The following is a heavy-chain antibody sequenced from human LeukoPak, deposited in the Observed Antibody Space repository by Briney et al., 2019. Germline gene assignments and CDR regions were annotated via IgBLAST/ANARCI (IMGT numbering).Heavy chain of an antibody. CDR3: ARHTNVYGGYGDY. J-gene: IGHJ4*02. CDR2: IYPGDSDT. V-gene: IGHV5-51*01. Sequence: GESLKISCKGSGYRFTSYWIGWVRQMPGKGLEWMGIIYPGDSDTRYSPSFQGQVTISADKSISAAYLQWSSLKASDTAMYYCARHTNVYGGYGDYWGQGTLVTVSS. D-gene: IGHD4-23*01. CDR1: GYRFTSYW.